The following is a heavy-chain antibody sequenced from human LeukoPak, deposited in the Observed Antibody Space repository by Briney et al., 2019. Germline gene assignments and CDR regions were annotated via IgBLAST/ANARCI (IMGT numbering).Heavy chain of an antibody. V-gene: IGHV3-30*04. CDR3: AKDHRTLLRYFDWHIDY. D-gene: IGHD3-9*01. Sequence: GGSLRLSCAASGFTFSSYAMHWVRQAPGKGLEWVAVISYDGSNKYYADSVKGRFTISRDNSKNTLYLQMNSLRAEDTAVYYCAKDHRTLLRYFDWHIDYWGQGTLVTVSS. J-gene: IGHJ4*02. CDR2: ISYDGSNK. CDR1: GFTFSSYA.